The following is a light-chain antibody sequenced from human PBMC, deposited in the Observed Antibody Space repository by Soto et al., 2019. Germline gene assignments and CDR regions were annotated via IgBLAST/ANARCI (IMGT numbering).Light chain of an antibody. V-gene: IGKV1-39*01. CDR2: ISF. CDR1: QNVRTY. Sequence: DIQMTQSPSSLSASVGDRVNITCRASQNVRTYLNWYQQKPGKAPQLLIYISFNLESGVPSRFSGSGSGTDFTLTITSLRPEDFATYYCQQTYATPYTFAQGTNLES. CDR3: QQTYATPYT. J-gene: IGKJ2*01.